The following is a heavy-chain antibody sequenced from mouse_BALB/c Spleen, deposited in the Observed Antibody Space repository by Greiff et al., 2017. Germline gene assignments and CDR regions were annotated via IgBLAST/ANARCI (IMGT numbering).Heavy chain of an antibody. J-gene: IGHJ2*01. CDR3: VRDRDGGGLDY. CDR2: IWTGGGT. V-gene: IGHV2-9-2*01. D-gene: IGHD3-3*01. Sequence: QVQLQQSGPGLVAPSQSLSITCTVSGFSLTSYDISWIRQPPGKGLEWLGVIWTGGGTNYNSAFMSRLSISKDNSKSQVFLKMNSLQTDDTAIYYCVRDRDGGGLDYWGQGTTLTVSS. CDR1: GFSLTSYD.